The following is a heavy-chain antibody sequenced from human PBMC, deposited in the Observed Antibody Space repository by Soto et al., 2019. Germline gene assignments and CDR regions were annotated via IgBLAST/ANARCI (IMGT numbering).Heavy chain of an antibody. Sequence: SETLSLTCAVYGGSFSGYYWSWIRQPPGKGLEWIGEINHSGSTNYNPSLKSRVTISVDTSKNQFSLKLSSVTAADTAVYYCARRRALRYFDWLYKPGFDYWGQGTLVTVSS. V-gene: IGHV4-34*01. CDR2: INHSGST. CDR3: ARRRALRYFDWLYKPGFDY. J-gene: IGHJ4*02. D-gene: IGHD3-9*01. CDR1: GGSFSGYY.